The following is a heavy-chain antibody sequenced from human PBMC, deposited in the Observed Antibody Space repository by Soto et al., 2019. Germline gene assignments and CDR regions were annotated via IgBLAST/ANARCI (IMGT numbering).Heavy chain of an antibody. D-gene: IGHD3-22*01. J-gene: IGHJ3*02. CDR3: AKDSYYYDTSGYYSWDAFDI. V-gene: IGHV3-23*01. Sequence: PGGSLRLSCAASGFTFSSYAMTWVRQAPGKGLEWVSTIGGSGGSTYYADSVKGRYTVSRDNSKDTLYLQMNSLRAEDTAVYYCAKDSYYYDTSGYYSWDAFDIWGQGTMVTVSS. CDR1: GFTFSSYA. CDR2: IGGSGGST.